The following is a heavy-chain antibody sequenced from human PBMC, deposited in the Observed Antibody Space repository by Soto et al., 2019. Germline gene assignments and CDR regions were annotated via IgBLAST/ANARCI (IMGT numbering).Heavy chain of an antibody. V-gene: IGHV3-30*18. J-gene: IGHJ5*01. CDR1: GFDFNTYG. CDR2: ISFDGGSQ. CDR3: AKDSSVIAAGSGGWFGT. Sequence: QVQLVESGGGVVQPGRSLRLSCAASGFDFNTYGLHWVRQAPGKGLEWVAAISFDGGSQYYADSVKGRFTVSRDKSNSTLYLQMNSLGAEDTATYFCAKDSSVIAAGSGGWFGTWGPVTLVIVSS. D-gene: IGHD6-13*01.